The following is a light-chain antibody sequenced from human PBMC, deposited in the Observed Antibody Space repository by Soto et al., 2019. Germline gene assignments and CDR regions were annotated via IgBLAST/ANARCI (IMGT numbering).Light chain of an antibody. CDR1: GGHNSYA. J-gene: IGLJ2*01. CDR3: QTWGSGIHVV. CDR2: LNSDGRH. V-gene: IGLV4-69*01. Sequence: QSVLIQSPSASASLGASVNLTCTLSGGHNSYAIEWHQQQPEKGPRYFMTLNSDGRHKKGDGIPDRFSGSSSGAARCLSISSLQSEDEADYYCQTWGSGIHVVFGGGTQLTVL.